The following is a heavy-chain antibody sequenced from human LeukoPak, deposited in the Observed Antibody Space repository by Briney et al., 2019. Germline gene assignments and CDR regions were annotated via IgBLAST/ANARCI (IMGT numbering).Heavy chain of an antibody. J-gene: IGHJ4*02. CDR2: IHPEGNEK. V-gene: IGHV3-7*04. Sequence: PGGSLRLSCAASGVTFSDHYMEWVRQAPGKGLEWVANIHPEGNEKYHVESVKGRFTISRDNAKNLLFLQMNGLRVEDTAVYYCARGDDFSGDHWGQGTLVTVSS. CDR1: GVTFSDHY. CDR3: ARGDDFSGDH. D-gene: IGHD1-1*01.